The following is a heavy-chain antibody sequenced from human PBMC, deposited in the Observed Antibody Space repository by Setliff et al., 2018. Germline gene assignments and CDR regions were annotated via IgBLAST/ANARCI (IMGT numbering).Heavy chain of an antibody. Sequence: PSETLSLTCTVSGDSISNYYWSWIRQPPGKGLEWIGDIHGRGSTNYNHSLKSRLTISVDTSNNQCSLNLNSVSAADTAVYYCARGYHNFLSGDYTPSYFDYWGQGTMSTVSS. D-gene: IGHD3-3*01. V-gene: IGHV4-59*01. J-gene: IGHJ4*03. CDR2: IHGRGST. CDR1: GDSISNYY. CDR3: ARGYHNFLSGDYTPSYFDY.